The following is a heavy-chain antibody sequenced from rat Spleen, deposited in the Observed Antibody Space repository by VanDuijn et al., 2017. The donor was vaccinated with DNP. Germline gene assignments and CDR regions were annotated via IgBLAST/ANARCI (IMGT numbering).Heavy chain of an antibody. Sequence: EVQLVESGGGLVQPGRSLKLSCVASGFTFNNYWMTWIRQAPGKGLEWVASITNTGGSTYYPVSVKGRFTISRDNAKSTLYLQMDSLRSEDTATYYCARHGAPRVADWFAYWGQGTLVTVSS. D-gene: IGHD1-11*01. CDR2: ITNTGGST. J-gene: IGHJ3*01. CDR3: ARHGAPRVADWFAY. V-gene: IGHV5-31*01. CDR1: GFTFNNYW.